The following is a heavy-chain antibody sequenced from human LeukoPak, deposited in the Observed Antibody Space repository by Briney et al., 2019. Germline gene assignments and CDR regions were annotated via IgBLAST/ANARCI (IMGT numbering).Heavy chain of an antibody. V-gene: IGHV1-2*02. CDR3: AREELGGCAFDI. J-gene: IGHJ3*02. D-gene: IGHD3-3*01. Sequence: ASVKVSCKASGYTFTGYYMHWLRQAPGQGLEWMGWINPNSGGTNYAQKFKGRVTMTRDTSITTVYMELSRLRSDDTAGYYCAREELGGCAFDIWGQGTMVTVSS. CDR1: GYTFTGYY. CDR2: INPNSGGT.